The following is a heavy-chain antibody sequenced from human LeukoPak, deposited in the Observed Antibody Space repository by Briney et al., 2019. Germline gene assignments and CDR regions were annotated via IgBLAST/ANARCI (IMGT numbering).Heavy chain of an antibody. D-gene: IGHD2-8*01. CDR1: GCTSSIYW. CDR3: ARGRGSDGPQGGFDC. V-gene: IGHV3-7*03. Sequence: SGGSLRLSCAASGCTSSIYWISWVRHAPGKGLEWVANIKQDGSERYYVDSVKGRFTLSRDNAKNSLYLQMNSLRAEDTAVYYCARGRGSDGPQGGFDCWGQGTLVTVSS. J-gene: IGHJ4*02. CDR2: IKQDGSER.